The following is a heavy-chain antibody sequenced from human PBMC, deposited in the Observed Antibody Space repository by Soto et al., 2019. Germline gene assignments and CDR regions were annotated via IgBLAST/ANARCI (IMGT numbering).Heavy chain of an antibody. CDR3: AKATGDYDYIWGSYRTIDY. D-gene: IGHD3-16*02. V-gene: IGHV3-23*01. CDR1: GFTFSSYA. J-gene: IGHJ4*02. CDR2: ISGSGGST. Sequence: GGSLRLSCAASGFTFSSYAMSWVRQAPGKGLEWVSAISGSGGSTYYADYVKGRFTISRDNSKNTLYLQMNSLRAEDTAVYYCAKATGDYDYIWGSYRTIDYWGQGTLVTVSS.